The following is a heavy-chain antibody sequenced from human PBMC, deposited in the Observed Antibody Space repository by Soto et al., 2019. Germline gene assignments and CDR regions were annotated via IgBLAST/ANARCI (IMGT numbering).Heavy chain of an antibody. CDR3: ARDHAFDI. CDR1: GFTFSSYA. J-gene: IGHJ3*02. CDR2: ISYDGSNK. V-gene: IGHV3-30-3*01. Sequence: PXGSLKLSCAASGFTFSSYAMHWVRQAPGKGLEWVAVISYDGSNKYYADSVKGRFTISRDNSKNTLYLQMNSLRAEDTAVYYCARDHAFDIWGQGTMVTVSS.